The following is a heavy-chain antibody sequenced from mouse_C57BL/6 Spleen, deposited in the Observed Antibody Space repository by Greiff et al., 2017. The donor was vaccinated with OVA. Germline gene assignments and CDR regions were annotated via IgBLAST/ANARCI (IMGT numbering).Heavy chain of an antibody. D-gene: IGHD1-2*01. J-gene: IGHJ4*01. Sequence: QVQLKQPGAELVMPGASVKLSCKASGYTFTSYWMHWVKQRPGQGLEWIGEIDPTDSYTNYNQKFKGKSTLTVNKSSRTAYMQLSSLTSEDSAVYYSARHGVGSMDYWGKGTSVTVSS. CDR1: GYTFTSYW. CDR2: IDPTDSYT. V-gene: IGHV1-69*01. CDR3: ARHGVGSMDY.